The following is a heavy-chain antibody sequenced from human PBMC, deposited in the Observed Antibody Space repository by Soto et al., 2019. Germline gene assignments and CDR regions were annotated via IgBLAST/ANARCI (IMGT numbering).Heavy chain of an antibody. V-gene: IGHV3-30*18. CDR2: ISDDGKTQ. J-gene: IGHJ4*01. D-gene: IGHD6-19*01. CDR1: RFRFSAYG. CDR3: VKGGYKTGWPPFDH. Sequence: QVKLVESGGAVVQAGRSLRLSCTASRFRFSAYGIHWVRQAPGKGLEWVALISDDGKTQFFTDSVEGRFTISRDNSRNALDLQMNSLRPEGTAVYYCVKGGYKTGWPPFDHWGHGTRVNVSS.